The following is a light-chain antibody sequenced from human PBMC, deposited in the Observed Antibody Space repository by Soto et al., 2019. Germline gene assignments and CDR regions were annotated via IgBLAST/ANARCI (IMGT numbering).Light chain of an antibody. Sequence: QSVLTQPASVSGSPGQSITISCTGTSSDVGGYNYVSWYQQHPGKTPKLMIYEVSNRPSGVSNPCSGSKSGIRASLSISGLQAEDEADYYCSSYTSSSTNVFVTGTKLTVL. V-gene: IGLV2-14*01. CDR3: SSYTSSSTNV. CDR2: EVS. J-gene: IGLJ1*01. CDR1: SSDVGGYNY.